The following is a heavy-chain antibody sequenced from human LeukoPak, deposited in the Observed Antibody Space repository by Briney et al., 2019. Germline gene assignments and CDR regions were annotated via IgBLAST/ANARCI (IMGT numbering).Heavy chain of an antibody. V-gene: IGHV3-23*01. CDR2: VSGSGGST. Sequence: GGSLRLSCAASGFTFSNYAMSWVRQAPGKGLEWVSAVSGSGGSTYYADSVKGRFTISRDNSKNTLYLQLNSLRAEDKAVYYCAKGWGPYCSGTTCIFDYWGQGTLVTVSS. CDR1: GFTFSNYA. CDR3: AKGWGPYCSGTTCIFDY. D-gene: IGHD2-2*01. J-gene: IGHJ4*02.